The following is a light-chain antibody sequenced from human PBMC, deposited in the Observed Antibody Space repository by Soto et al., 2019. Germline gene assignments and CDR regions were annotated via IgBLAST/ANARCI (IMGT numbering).Light chain of an antibody. CDR1: QSVGSY. V-gene: IGKV3-11*01. CDR2: DAS. CDR3: QQRSTWPRYT. Sequence: DSVLTQSPATLSLSPGERATLSCRASQSVGSYLAWYQQKPGQAPRLLIYDASNRATGIPGRFSGSGSGTDFPLTISSLEPEDFAVYYCQQRSTWPRYTFGQGTNPEIK. J-gene: IGKJ2*01.